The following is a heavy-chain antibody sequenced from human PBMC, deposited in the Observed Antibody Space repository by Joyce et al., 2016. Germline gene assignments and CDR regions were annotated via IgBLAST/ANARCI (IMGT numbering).Heavy chain of an antibody. CDR2: ITPNSGGK. V-gene: IGHV1-2*07. Sequence: QVQLVQSRAGVKKPGASVKVSCKASGYTFTNYYIHWVRQAPGQGLEWMGWITPNSGGKNYAHKFQGIVTMTRDTSINTAYMELSRLKSDDTAIYCCARVGYYSTFYDHWGQGTLVTVSS. D-gene: IGHD3-9*01. CDR3: ARVGYYSTFYDH. J-gene: IGHJ4*02. CDR1: GYTFTNYY.